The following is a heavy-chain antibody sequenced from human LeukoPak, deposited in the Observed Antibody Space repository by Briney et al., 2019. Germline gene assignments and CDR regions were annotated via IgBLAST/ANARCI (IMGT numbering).Heavy chain of an antibody. J-gene: IGHJ6*04. CDR3: AREYSSPTVPCYYYGMDV. CDR1: GFTFSDYY. CDR2: ISSSSSYT. Sequence: GGSLRLSCAASGFTFSDYYMSWIRQAPGKGLEWVSYISSSSSYTNYADSVKGRFTISRDNAKNSLYLQMNSLRAEDTAVYYCAREYSSPTVPCYYYGMDVGGEGTTVTVSS. D-gene: IGHD6-13*01. V-gene: IGHV3-11*06.